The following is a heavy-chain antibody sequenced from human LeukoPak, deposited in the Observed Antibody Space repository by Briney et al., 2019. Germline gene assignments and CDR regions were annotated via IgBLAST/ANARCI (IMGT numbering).Heavy chain of an antibody. V-gene: IGHV4-30-4*01. Sequence: SETPSLTCAVSGGSISSGDYYWSWIRQPPGKGLEWIGYIYYSGSTHYNSSLKSRVTISVDTSKNQFSLKLSSVTAADTAVYYCARLDDSSGYYYRSFDYWGQGTLVTVSS. J-gene: IGHJ4*02. CDR1: GGSISSGDYY. CDR3: ARLDDSSGYYYRSFDY. D-gene: IGHD3-22*01. CDR2: IYYSGST.